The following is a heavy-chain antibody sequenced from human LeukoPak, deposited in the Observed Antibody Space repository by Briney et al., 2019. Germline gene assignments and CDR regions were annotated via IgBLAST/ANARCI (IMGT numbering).Heavy chain of an antibody. CDR3: AYDYVWGSYPEYYFDY. V-gene: IGHV3-23*01. Sequence: GGSLRLSCAASGFTFSSYAMSWVRQAPGKGLEWVSPISGSGGSTYYADSVKGRFTISRDNSKNTLYLQMNSLRAEDTAVYYCAYDYVWGSYPEYYFDYWGQGTLVTVSS. CDR1: GFTFSSYA. J-gene: IGHJ4*02. CDR2: ISGSGGST. D-gene: IGHD3-16*02.